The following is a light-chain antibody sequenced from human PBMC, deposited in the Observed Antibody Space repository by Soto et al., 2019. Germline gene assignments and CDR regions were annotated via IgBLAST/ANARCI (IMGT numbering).Light chain of an antibody. Sequence: IQLLQSPSSMSASVGDSVTITCRAGQSVSPYLNWYQQKPDKAPKLLIYGSSRLQTGVPSRFSGSGSGTDLTLTISSVQPEDFATYFCQHTYRTPWTVGTGTKVDIK. J-gene: IGKJ1*01. CDR1: QSVSPY. CDR2: GSS. CDR3: QHTYRTPWT. V-gene: IGKV1-39*01.